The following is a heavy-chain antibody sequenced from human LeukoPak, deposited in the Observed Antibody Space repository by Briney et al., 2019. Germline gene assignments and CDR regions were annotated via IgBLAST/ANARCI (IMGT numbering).Heavy chain of an antibody. CDR3: ARGQRFRRNWFDP. D-gene: IGHD3-3*01. J-gene: IGHJ5*02. CDR2: MNPNRANT. V-gene: IGHV1-8*03. Sequence: ASVKVSCKASGYTFTSYDINWVRQATGQGLEWMGWMNPNRANTGYAQKLQGGVTITRNTSISTAYMELSSLRSEDTAVYYCARGQRFRRNWFDPWGQGTLVTVSS. CDR1: GYTFTSYD.